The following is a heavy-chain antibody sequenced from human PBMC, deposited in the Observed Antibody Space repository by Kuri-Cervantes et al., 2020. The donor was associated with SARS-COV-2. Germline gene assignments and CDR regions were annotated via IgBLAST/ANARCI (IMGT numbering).Heavy chain of an antibody. J-gene: IGHJ4*02. Sequence: GGSLRLSCAASGFTFSSYSMNWVRQAPGKGLEWVSYVSSSSSTIYYADSVKGRFTISRDNAKNSLYLQMNGLRAEDTAVYYCARERTDYDFWSGYYMDYWGQGTLVTVSS. V-gene: IGHV3-48*01. D-gene: IGHD3-3*01. CDR1: GFTFSSYS. CDR2: VSSSSSTI. CDR3: ARERTDYDFWSGYYMDY.